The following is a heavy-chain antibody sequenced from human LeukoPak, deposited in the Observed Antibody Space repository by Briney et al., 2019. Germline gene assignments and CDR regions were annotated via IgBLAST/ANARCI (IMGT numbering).Heavy chain of an antibody. V-gene: IGHV3-7*01. CDR1: GFTFSNYW. Sequence: GGSLRLSCAASGFTFSNYWMSWVRQAPGKRLEWVAKIKEDGSEKYYVDSVKGRFTISRDNAVNSLSLQMNSLRAEDTAVYYCARGGSYPGYWGQGTLVTVSS. CDR2: IKEDGSEK. CDR3: ARGGSYPGY. D-gene: IGHD1-26*01. J-gene: IGHJ4*02.